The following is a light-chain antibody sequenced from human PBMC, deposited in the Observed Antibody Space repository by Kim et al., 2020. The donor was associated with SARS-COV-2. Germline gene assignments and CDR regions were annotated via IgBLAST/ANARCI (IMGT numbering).Light chain of an antibody. CDR3: NSRDSSDYHA. Sequence: SSELTQDPAVSVALGQTVRITCQGDSLRSYYATWYQQKPGQAPELVIYGKDNRPSGIPDRFSGSSSGNTASLTITGAQAEDEADYYCNSRDSSDYHAFGG. CDR2: GKD. V-gene: IGLV3-19*01. CDR1: SLRSYY. J-gene: IGLJ2*01.